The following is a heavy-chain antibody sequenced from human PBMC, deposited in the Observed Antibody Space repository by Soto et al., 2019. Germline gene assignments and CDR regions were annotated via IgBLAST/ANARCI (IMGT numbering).Heavy chain of an antibody. CDR3: ARFIVVVVAARYYYYGMDV. V-gene: IGHV5-51*01. CDR1: GYRFTSYW. D-gene: IGHD2-15*01. J-gene: IGHJ6*02. CDR2: IYPGDSDT. Sequence: XDSLKVSWKCSGYRFTSYWIGLVLQMPGKGLEWMGIIYPGDSDTRYSPSFQGQVTISADKSISTAYLQWSSLKASDTAMYYCARFIVVVVAARYYYYGMDVWGQRTTVTVSS.